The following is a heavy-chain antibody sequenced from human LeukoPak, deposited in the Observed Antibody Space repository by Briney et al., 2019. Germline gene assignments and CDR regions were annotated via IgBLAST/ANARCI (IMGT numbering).Heavy chain of an antibody. J-gene: IGHJ4*02. CDR3: ARGSSSWFHY. V-gene: IGHV3-48*04. CDR1: GFAFTNYP. D-gene: IGHD6-13*01. CDR2: VSSSGSTI. Sequence: GGSLRLSCVASGFAFTNYPMNWVRQAPGKGLEWISYVSSSGSTIYYADSVKGRFTISRDNAKNSLYLQMNSLRAEDTAVYFCARGSSSWFHYWGQGTLVTVSS.